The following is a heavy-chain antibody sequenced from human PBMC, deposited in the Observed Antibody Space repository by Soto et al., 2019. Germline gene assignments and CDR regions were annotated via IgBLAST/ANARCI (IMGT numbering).Heavy chain of an antibody. CDR2: ISYDGSNK. CDR3: ARVLVGWGDYYFDY. CDR1: GFTFSSYA. Sequence: QVQLVESGGGVVQPGRSLRLSCAASGFTFSSYAMHWVRQAPGKGLEWVAVISYDGSNKYYADSVKGRFTISRDNSKNTLYLQMNSLRAEDTAVYYCARVLVGWGDYYFDYWGQGTLVTVSS. D-gene: IGHD1-26*01. V-gene: IGHV3-30-3*01. J-gene: IGHJ4*02.